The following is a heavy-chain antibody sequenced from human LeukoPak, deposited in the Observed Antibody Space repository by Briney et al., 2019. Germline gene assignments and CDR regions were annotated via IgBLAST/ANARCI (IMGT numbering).Heavy chain of an antibody. J-gene: IGHJ4*02. CDR1: GFPFSVYE. V-gene: IGHV3-48*03. D-gene: IGHD6-19*01. CDR2: IGSGGAIR. CDR3: ALLAVASDFDY. Sequence: GGSMSLSCAVSGFPFSVYEMNWVRQAPGKGLEWGSNIGSGGAIRHYSDSVKGRFSISRDNAENSLFLQMNSLRVEDTGIYYCALLAVASDFDYWGQGALVTVSS.